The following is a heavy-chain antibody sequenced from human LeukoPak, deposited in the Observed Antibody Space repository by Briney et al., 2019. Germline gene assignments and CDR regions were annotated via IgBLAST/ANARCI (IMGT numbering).Heavy chain of an antibody. J-gene: IGHJ5*02. D-gene: IGHD3-3*01. Sequence: SETLSLTCAVYGGSFSGYYWSWIRQPPGKGLEWIGEINHSGSTNYNPSLKSRVTISVDTSKNQFSLKLSSVTAADTAVYYCARDRVYDFWSGYPNWFDPWAREPWSPSPQ. V-gene: IGHV4-34*01. CDR3: ARDRVYDFWSGYPNWFDP. CDR2: INHSGST. CDR1: GGSFSGYY.